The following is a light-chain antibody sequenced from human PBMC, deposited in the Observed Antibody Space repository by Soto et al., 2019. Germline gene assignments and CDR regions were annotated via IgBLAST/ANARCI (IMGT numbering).Light chain of an antibody. Sequence: DIQMTQSPSSLSVSVGDRVTITCRASQSISSYLNWYQQKPGKAPKLLIYAASSLQSGVPSRFSGSGSGTEFTLTISSLQPDDFATYYCQQYDNYPLTFGGGTKVDI. CDR3: QQYDNYPLT. V-gene: IGKV1-39*01. CDR1: QSISSY. J-gene: IGKJ4*01. CDR2: AAS.